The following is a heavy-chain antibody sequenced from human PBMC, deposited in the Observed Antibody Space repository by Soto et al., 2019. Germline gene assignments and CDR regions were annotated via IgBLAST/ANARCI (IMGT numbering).Heavy chain of an antibody. J-gene: IGHJ4*02. CDR3: ARXHGXGAQAGFDS. D-gene: IGHD1-26*01. V-gene: IGHV3-30-3*01. CDR1: GFTFSNYA. CDR2: ISYDGSNI. Sequence: QVQLVESGGGVVQPGRSLRLSCAASGFTFSNYAMHWVRQAPGKGLEWVALISYDGSNIRYADSVKGRFTISRDNSKNSXXXQXXXLXXXXTAVYYCARXHGXGAQAGFDSWGQGTLVTVSS.